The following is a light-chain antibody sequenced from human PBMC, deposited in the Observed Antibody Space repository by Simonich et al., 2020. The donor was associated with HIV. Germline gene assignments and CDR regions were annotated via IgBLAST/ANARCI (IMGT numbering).Light chain of an antibody. Sequence: SDVLTQPPSVSVAPGKTARITCGGKNIGRDSVHWYQKMAGQAPVMVVYDDNDRPSVIPERFSGSNSGNTATLSISRVEAGVEADYYCQVWDSSSDHVVFGGGTKLTVL. CDR1: NIGRDS. CDR3: QVWDSSSDHVV. J-gene: IGLJ3*02. CDR2: DDN. V-gene: IGLV3-21*03.